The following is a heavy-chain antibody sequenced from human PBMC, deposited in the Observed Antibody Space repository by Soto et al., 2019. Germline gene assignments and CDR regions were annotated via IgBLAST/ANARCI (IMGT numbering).Heavy chain of an antibody. V-gene: IGHV4-30-4*01. J-gene: IGHJ6*02. CDR3: ARRTGDYGPYGMDV. D-gene: IGHD3-9*01. CDR1: GGSISSGDYY. Sequence: SETLSLTCSVSGGSISSGDYYWSWIRQHPGKGLEWIGYVYYRGSTYYNPSLKSRVTISADTSKSQFSLRLSSVTAADTAVYYCARRTGDYGPYGMDVWGQGTTVTVSS. CDR2: VYYRGST.